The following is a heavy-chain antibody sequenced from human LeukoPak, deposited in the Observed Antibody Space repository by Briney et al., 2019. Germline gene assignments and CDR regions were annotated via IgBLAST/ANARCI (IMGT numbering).Heavy chain of an antibody. J-gene: IGHJ4*02. CDR2: TYPGYSDA. D-gene: IGHD3-10*02. CDR3: ARQYDRGIMDYFDY. V-gene: IGHV5-51*01. Sequence: GESLKISCRGSGNSFTTYWLGWVRPMPGKGLEGMGITYPGYSDARYSPYFQGQVTISDAKSINTAYLQWSSLKASDTAMYYCARQYDRGIMDYFDYWGQGTQVTVSS. CDR1: GNSFTTYW.